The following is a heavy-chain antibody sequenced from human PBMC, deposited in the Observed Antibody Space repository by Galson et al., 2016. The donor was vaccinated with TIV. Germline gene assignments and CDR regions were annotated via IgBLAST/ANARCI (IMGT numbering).Heavy chain of an antibody. Sequence: SLRLSCAASGFSFGTYGMHWVRQAPGKGLEWVAIIWFDGSEKYYADSVKGRFTISRDNSKKTLYLQLSSLRAEDTAVYYCARELRCDTTSCNRLFEYWGQGTLVTVSS. CDR3: ARELRCDTTSCNRLFEY. J-gene: IGHJ4*02. CDR2: IWFDGSEK. V-gene: IGHV3-33*01. CDR1: GFSFGTYG. D-gene: IGHD2-2*01.